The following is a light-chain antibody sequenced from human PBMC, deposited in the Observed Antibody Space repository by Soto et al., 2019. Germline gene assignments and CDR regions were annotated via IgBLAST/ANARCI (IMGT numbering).Light chain of an antibody. V-gene: IGLV1-40*01. CDR3: QSYDSSLSGLV. J-gene: IGLJ1*01. CDR1: SSNIGAGYD. CDR2: GNS. Sequence: QSVLTQPPSVSGAPGQRVTISCTGSSSNIGAGYDVHWYQQLPGTAPKLLIYGNSNRPSGVPDRFSGSKSGTSASLAITGLQAEDEAADYCQSYDSSLSGLVFGTGTKVTVL.